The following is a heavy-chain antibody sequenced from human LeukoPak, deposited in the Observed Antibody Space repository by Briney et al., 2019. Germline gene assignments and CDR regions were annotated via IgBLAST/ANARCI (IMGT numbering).Heavy chain of an antibody. V-gene: IGHV1-46*01. CDR3: ARTGPPGYCSSTSCYYYNGMDV. CDR1: GYTFTSYY. J-gene: IGHJ6*02. D-gene: IGHD2-2*01. CDR2: INPSGGST. Sequence: ASVKVSCKASGYTFTSYYMHWVRQAPGQGLEWMGIINPSGGSTSYAQKFQGRVIMTRDTSTSTVYMELSTLRSEDTAVYYCARTGPPGYCSSTSCYYYNGMDVWGQGTTVTVSS.